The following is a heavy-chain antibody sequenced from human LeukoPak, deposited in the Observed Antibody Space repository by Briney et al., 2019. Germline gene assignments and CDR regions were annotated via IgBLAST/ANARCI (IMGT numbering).Heavy chain of an antibody. Sequence: GGSLRLSCAASGFTFSAFGMHWVRQAPGKGLEWVAVIWYDGSNKYHADSVKGRFTISRDNSKNTLYLQMNSLRAEDTAVYYCAKHLANCGGDCYAAWGQGTLVTVSS. CDR2: IWYDGSNK. CDR3: AKHLANCGGDCYAA. V-gene: IGHV3-33*06. D-gene: IGHD2-21*02. CDR1: GFTFSAFG. J-gene: IGHJ5*01.